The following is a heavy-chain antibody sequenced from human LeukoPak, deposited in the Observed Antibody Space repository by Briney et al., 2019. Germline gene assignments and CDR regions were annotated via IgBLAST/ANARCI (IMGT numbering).Heavy chain of an antibody. CDR2: IYYSGST. Sequence: KPSETLSLTCTVSGGSISSDLYYWNWIRQPAGKGLEWIGYIYYSGSTYYNPSLKSRVTTSVDTSKNQFSLNLSSVTAADTAVYYCARGPYDVWSGYYSGDTKKWHFDLWGRGTLVTVSS. V-gene: IGHV4-30-4*08. CDR3: ARGPYDVWSGYYSGDTKKWHFDL. J-gene: IGHJ2*01. D-gene: IGHD3-3*01. CDR1: GGSISSDLYY.